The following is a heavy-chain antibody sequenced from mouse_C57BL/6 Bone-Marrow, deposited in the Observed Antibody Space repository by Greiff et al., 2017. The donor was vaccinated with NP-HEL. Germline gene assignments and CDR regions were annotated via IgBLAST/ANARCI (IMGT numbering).Heavy chain of an antibody. CDR3: TPHYYGSSLDC. J-gene: IGHJ2*01. Sequence: EVQLQQSGAELVRPGASVKLSCTASGFNIKDDYMHWVKQRPEQGLEWIGWIDPENGDTEYASKFQGKATITADTSSNTAYLQLSSLTSEDTAVYYCTPHYYGSSLDCWGQGTTLTVSS. D-gene: IGHD1-1*01. V-gene: IGHV14-4*01. CDR2: IDPENGDT. CDR1: GFNIKDDY.